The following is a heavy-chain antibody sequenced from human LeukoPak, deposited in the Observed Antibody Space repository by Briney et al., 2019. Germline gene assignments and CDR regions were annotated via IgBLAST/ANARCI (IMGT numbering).Heavy chain of an antibody. CDR2: ISSRGGTI. D-gene: IGHD3-3*01. J-gene: IGHJ3*02. Sequence: GGSLRLSCAASGLTFSSSEMNWVRQAPGKGLEWISYISSRGGTIYHAYSVKGRFTVSRDNAKNSLYLQMTSLRAEDTAVYYCATQGRSAISGIWGQGTMVTVSS. V-gene: IGHV3-48*03. CDR1: GLTFSSSE. CDR3: ATQGRSAISGI.